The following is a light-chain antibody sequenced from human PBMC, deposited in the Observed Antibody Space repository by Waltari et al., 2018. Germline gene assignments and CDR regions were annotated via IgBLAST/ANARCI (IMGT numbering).Light chain of an antibody. Sequence: DIVLTQSPATLSLSPGERATLSCRASQSVNNYLAWYQQKPGQAPRLLIYGASNRATGIPARFSGSGSGTDFTLTISSLEPEDVAVYYCQQRSKWPLTFGGGTKVEIK. J-gene: IGKJ4*01. CDR2: GAS. CDR1: QSVNNY. CDR3: QQRSKWPLT. V-gene: IGKV3-11*01.